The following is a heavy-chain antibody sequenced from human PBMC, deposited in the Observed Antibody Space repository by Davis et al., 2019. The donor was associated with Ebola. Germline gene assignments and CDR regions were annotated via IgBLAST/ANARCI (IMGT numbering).Heavy chain of an antibody. CDR3: ATPRRTSTVNDAFDI. V-gene: IGHV4-59*08. J-gene: IGHJ3*02. D-gene: IGHD1-1*01. CDR1: GGSLRSYY. CDR2: IYYIGNT. Sequence: MPSETLSLTCTVSGGSLRSYYWSWIRQPPGKGPEWIGYIYYIGNTDYNPPLKSRATISIDTSRNQFSLRLSSVTAADTAVYYCATPRRTSTVNDAFDIWGQGTLVTVSS.